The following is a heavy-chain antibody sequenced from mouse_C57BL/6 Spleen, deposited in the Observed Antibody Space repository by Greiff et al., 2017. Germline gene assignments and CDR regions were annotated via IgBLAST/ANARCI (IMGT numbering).Heavy chain of an antibody. D-gene: IGHD2-1*01. V-gene: IGHV14-1*01. CDR3: TTGNSTWFAY. CDR2: IDPADGDT. Sequence: VQLQQSGAELVRPGASVKLSCTASGFNIKDYYMHWVKQRPEQGLEWIGRIDPADGDTAYAPKFPGKATMTADTSSNTAYLQLSSLTSEDTAVYYCTTGNSTWFAYWGQGTLVTVSA. CDR1: GFNIKDYY. J-gene: IGHJ3*01.